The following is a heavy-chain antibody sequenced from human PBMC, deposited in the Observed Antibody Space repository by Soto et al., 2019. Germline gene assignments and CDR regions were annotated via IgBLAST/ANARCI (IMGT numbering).Heavy chain of an antibody. CDR2: IKQDGSEK. J-gene: IGHJ4*02. Sequence: LRLSCAASGFTFSSYWMSWVRQAPGKGPEWVANIKQDGSEKYYVDSVKGRFTISRDNAKNSLYLQMNSLRAEDTAVYYCARGPKYSGSYSEYYFDYWCPGTLVTVSS. V-gene: IGHV3-7*04. CDR1: GFTFSSYW. CDR3: ARGPKYSGSYSEYYFDY. D-gene: IGHD1-26*01.